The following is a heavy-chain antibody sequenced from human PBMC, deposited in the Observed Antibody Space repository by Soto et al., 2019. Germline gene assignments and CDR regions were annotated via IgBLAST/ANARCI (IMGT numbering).Heavy chain of an antibody. V-gene: IGHV1-69*13. CDR1: RVAFSKFI. D-gene: IGHD6-19*01. CDR2: IIPIFGTA. J-gene: IGHJ6*02. Sequence: ASVKVSCKASRVAFSKFIVTWVRQAPGLGLEWVGGIIPIFGTANYAQKFQGRVTITADESTSTSYMEVNNLRSEDTAVYYCAKVRYSSPMGYYYGMDVWGQGTPVTVSS. CDR3: AKVRYSSPMGYYYGMDV.